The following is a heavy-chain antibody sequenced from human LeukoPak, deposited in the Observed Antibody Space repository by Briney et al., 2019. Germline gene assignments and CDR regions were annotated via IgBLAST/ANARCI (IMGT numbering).Heavy chain of an antibody. V-gene: IGHV3-23*01. J-gene: IGHJ4*02. CDR3: AITTVAGNVGLFY. D-gene: IGHD6-19*01. CDR2: ISGSGGST. Sequence: GGSLRLSCAASGFTFSSYAMSWVRQAPGKGLEWVSAISGSGGSTYYADSVKGRFTISSDNSKNTLYLQMNSLRAEDTAVYYCAITTVAGNVGLFYWGQGTLVTVSS. CDR1: GFTFSSYA.